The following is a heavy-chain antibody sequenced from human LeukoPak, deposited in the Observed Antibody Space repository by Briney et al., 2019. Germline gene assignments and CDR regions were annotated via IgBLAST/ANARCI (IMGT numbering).Heavy chain of an antibody. D-gene: IGHD4-17*01. V-gene: IGHV1-3*01. CDR1: GYTFTSYA. Sequence: ASVKVSCKASGYTFTSYAMHWVRQAPGQRLEWMGWINAGNGNTKYSQKFQGRVTITRDTSASTAYMELSSLRSEDTAVYYCARGYGDKGWFDPWGQGTLVTVSS. CDR3: ARGYGDKGWFDP. J-gene: IGHJ5*02. CDR2: INAGNGNT.